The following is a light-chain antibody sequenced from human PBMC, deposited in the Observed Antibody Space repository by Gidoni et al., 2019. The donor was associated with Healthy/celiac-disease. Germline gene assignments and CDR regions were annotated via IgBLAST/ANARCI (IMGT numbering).Light chain of an antibody. CDR3: QQYYSTPT. J-gene: IGKJ4*01. V-gene: IGKV4-1*01. CDR1: QSLLYSSNNKNY. CDR2: WAS. Sequence: IVMTQSPDSLPVSLGERATINCKSSQSLLYSSNNKNYLAWYQQKPGQPPKLLIYWASTRESGVPDRFSGSGSETDFTLTISSLQADDVAVYSCQQYYSTPTFGGGTKVEIK.